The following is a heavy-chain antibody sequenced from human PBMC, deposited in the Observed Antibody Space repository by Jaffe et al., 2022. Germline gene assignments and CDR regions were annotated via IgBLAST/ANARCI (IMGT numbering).Heavy chain of an antibody. CDR2: IDGNGYSV. J-gene: IGHJ4*02. D-gene: IGHD3-9*01. V-gene: IGHV3-48*03. Sequence: EVQLVESGGGLAQPGGSLRLSCAASGFTFSDHKMNWVRQAPGKGLEWISFIDGNGYSVYYADSVKGRFTISRDNAKDSLFLQMNSLRPEDTATYYCARDPPGYFDSLDSWGQGTLVTVSS. CDR1: GFTFSDHK. CDR3: ARDPPGYFDSLDS.